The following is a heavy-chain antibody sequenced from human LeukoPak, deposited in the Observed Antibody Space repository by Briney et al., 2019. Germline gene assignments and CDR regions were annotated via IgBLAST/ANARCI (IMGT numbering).Heavy chain of an antibody. V-gene: IGHV3-23*01. CDR1: GFTFRSFA. J-gene: IGHJ3*02. CDR3: AQPRREFGTSASYSSFDT. CDR2: VSYTRVAT. Sequence: PGGSLRLSCAAAGFTFRSFALSWVRQAPGKGLEWVSGVSYTRVATYYGDSVKGRFTISRDDSQNILYLQMNGLRAEDTAVYFCAQPRREFGTSASYSSFDTWGQGTMVTVSS. D-gene: IGHD5-18*01.